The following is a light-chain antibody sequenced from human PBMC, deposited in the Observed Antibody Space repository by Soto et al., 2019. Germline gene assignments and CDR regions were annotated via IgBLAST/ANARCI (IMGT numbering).Light chain of an antibody. CDR2: GAS. V-gene: IGKV3-20*01. Sequence: EIVFTQSPGTLSLSPGERSTLSCRASQSVSSSYLAWYQQKPGQAPRLLIYGASSRATGVPDRFSASGSGTDFTLTISRLEPEDFAVYYCKQYAKAPLTFGQGTTVDIK. J-gene: IGKJ1*01. CDR1: QSVSSSY. CDR3: KQYAKAPLT.